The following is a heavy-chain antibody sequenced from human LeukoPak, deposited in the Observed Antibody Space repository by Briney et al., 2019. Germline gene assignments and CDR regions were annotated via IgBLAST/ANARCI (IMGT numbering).Heavy chain of an antibody. Sequence: ASVKVSCKASGYIFTSYYMHWVRQAPGQGLEWMGIINPSGGSTTYAQKFQGRVTMTRDTSTSTVYMELSSLRSEDTAVYYCARAYYHDSSDYYFPLDYWGQGTLVTVSS. J-gene: IGHJ4*02. CDR3: ARAYYHDSSDYYFPLDY. V-gene: IGHV1-46*01. CDR1: GYIFTSYY. CDR2: INPSGGST. D-gene: IGHD3-22*01.